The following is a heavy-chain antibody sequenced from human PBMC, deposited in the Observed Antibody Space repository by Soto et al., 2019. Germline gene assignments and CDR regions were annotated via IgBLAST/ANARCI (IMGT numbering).Heavy chain of an antibody. D-gene: IGHD6-6*01. V-gene: IGHV3-30-3*01. Sequence: GGSLRLSCAASGFTFSSYAMHWVRQAPGKGLEWVAVISYDGSNKYYADSVKGRFTISRDNSKNTLYLQMNSLRAEDTAVYYCARSYSSSDGRWAYYYGMDVWGQGTTVTVSS. CDR3: ARSYSSSDGRWAYYYGMDV. J-gene: IGHJ6*02. CDR2: ISYDGSNK. CDR1: GFTFSSYA.